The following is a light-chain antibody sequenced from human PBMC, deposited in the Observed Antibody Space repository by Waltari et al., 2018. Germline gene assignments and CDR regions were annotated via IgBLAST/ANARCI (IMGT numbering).Light chain of an antibody. J-gene: IGKJ1*01. CDR2: DAS. V-gene: IGKV3-20*01. CDR1: QSVGKY. CDR3: QKYVNLPAT. Sequence: DIVLTQSPGTLSLSLGERASLYCRASQSVGKYLAWYQQKPGQAPRLVMYDASTRATGIPDRFSGSGSGTDFSLTISRLEPEDFAVYYCQKYVNLPATFGQGTRVEIK.